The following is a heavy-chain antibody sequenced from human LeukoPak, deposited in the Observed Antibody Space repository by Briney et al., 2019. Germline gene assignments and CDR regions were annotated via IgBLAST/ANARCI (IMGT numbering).Heavy chain of an antibody. D-gene: IGHD3-3*01. CDR2: INPNSGGT. CDR1: GYTFTIYG. CDR3: ARDQSGRDFGVAL. Sequence: GASVKVSCKASGYTFTIYGISWARQAPGQGLEWMGWINPNSGGTNYAQKFQGRITMTRDTSISTAYMELSRLRSDDTAVYYCARDQSGRDFGVALWGQGTLVTVSS. J-gene: IGHJ4*02. V-gene: IGHV1-2*02.